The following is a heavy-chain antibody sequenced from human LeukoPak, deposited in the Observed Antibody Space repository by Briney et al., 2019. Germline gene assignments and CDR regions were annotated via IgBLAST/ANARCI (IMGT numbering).Heavy chain of an antibody. V-gene: IGHV3-21*01. D-gene: IGHD6-19*01. CDR1: GFTFSTYS. J-gene: IGHJ6*03. Sequence: GGSLRLSCAASGFTFSTYSMNWVRQAPGKGLEWVSSISSSSSYIYYADSVKGRFTISRDNAKNSLYLQMNSLRAEDTAVYYCARDRAVAGYYMDVWGKGTTVTVSS. CDR2: ISSSSSYI. CDR3: ARDRAVAGYYMDV.